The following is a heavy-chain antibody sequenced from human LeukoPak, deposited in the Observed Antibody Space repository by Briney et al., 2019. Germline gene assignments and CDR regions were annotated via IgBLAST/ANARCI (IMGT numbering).Heavy chain of an antibody. D-gene: IGHD6-19*01. V-gene: IGHV4-59*01. Sequence: SQTLSLTCTVSGGSMSSNYWSWIRQPPGKGLEWIGYIYYSGSTNYNPSLKSRVTISVDTSKNQFSLKLSSVTAADTAVYYCARGGWSMDYWGQGTLVTVSS. CDR2: IYYSGST. J-gene: IGHJ4*02. CDR1: GGSMSSNY. CDR3: ARGGWSMDY.